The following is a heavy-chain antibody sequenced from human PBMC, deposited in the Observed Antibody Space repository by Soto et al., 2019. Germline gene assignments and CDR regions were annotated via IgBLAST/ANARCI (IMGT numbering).Heavy chain of an antibody. D-gene: IGHD5-12*01. CDR1: GFTFSASG. CDR3: ARDLNTGYVGDY. V-gene: IGHV3-33*01. CDR2: IWFDGSKQ. J-gene: IGHJ4*02. Sequence: QVQLVESGGGVVQPGTSLRLSCVASGFTFSASGMHWVRQTPGKGLEWVAIIWFDGSKQYYADSVKGRFTVSRDNPGSKLFLQMNDLRTEDTAMYYCARDLNTGYVGDYWGQGALVVVSS.